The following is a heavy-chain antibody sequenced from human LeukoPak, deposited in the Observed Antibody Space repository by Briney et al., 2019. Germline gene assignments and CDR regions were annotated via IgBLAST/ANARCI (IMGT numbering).Heavy chain of an antibody. CDR1: GYSFTKFW. J-gene: IGHJ6*02. D-gene: IGHD6-13*01. CDR3: ARRGALYSSTTYGMDV. V-gene: IGHV5-51*01. CDR2: IYPGDSDT. Sequence: GESLKISCKGSGYSFTKFWIGWVRQMPGKGLEWMGIIYPGDSDTRYSPSFQGQVTLLVDTSISTAYLQWSSLKASDTAMYYCARRGALYSSTTYGMDVWGQGTTVTVSS.